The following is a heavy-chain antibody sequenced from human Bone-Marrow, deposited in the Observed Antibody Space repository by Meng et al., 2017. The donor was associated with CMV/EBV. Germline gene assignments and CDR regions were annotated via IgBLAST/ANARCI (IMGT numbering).Heavy chain of an antibody. V-gene: IGHV4-59*01. CDR3: ARKGLDYSIFN. CDR2: IYYSGST. CDR1: GGSISSYY. D-gene: IGHD4-11*01. J-gene: IGHJ4*02. Sequence: SETLSLTCTVSGGSISSYYWSWIRQPPGKGLEWIGYIYYSGSTNYNPSLKSRVTMSVDTSKNQFSLKLSSVTAADTAVYYCARKGLDYSIFNWGQGTLLTVSS.